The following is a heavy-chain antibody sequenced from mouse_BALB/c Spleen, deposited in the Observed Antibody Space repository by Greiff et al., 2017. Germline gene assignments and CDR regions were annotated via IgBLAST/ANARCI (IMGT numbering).Heavy chain of an antibody. D-gene: IGHD2-1*01. CDR2: IWAGGST. Sequence: QVQLKESGPGLVAPSQSLSITCTVSGFSLTSYGVHWVRQPPGKGLEWLGVIWAGGSTNYNSALMSRLSISKDNSKSQVFLKMNSLQTDDTAMYYCARGGRKNGNPFACWGQGTLVTVSA. J-gene: IGHJ3*01. CDR3: ARGGRKNGNPFAC. CDR1: GFSLTSYG. V-gene: IGHV2-9*02.